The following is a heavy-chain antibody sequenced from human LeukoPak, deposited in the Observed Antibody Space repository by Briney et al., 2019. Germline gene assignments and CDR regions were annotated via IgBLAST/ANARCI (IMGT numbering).Heavy chain of an antibody. CDR1: GYTFTSYG. J-gene: IGHJ5*02. V-gene: IGHV1-18*01. Sequence: ASVKVSCKASGYTFTSYGISWVRQAPGQGLEWMGWISADNGITNYAQKLQGRVTMTTDTSTSTAYMELRSLRSDDTAVYYCARHGRSYYCSGSYYSSSGWFDPWGQGTLVIVSS. CDR2: ISADNGIT. D-gene: IGHD3-10*01. CDR3: ARHGRSYYCSGSYYSSSGWFDP.